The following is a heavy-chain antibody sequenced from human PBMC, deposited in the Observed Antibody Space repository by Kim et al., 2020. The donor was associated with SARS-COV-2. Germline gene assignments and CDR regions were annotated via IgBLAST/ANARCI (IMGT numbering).Heavy chain of an antibody. CDR2: IWYDGSNK. CDR3: AKLHGGGDGYNYVEPSFDY. D-gene: IGHD5-12*01. J-gene: IGHJ4*02. Sequence: GGSLRLSCAASGFTFSSYGMHWVRQAPGKGLEWVAVIWYDGSNKYYADSMKGRFTISRDNSKNTLYLQMNSLRAEDTAVYYCAKLHGGGDGYNYVEPSFDYWGQGTLVTVSS. CDR1: GFTFSSYG. V-gene: IGHV3-33*06.